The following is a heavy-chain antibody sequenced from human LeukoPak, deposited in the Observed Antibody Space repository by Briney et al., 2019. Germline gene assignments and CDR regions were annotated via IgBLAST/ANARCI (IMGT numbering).Heavy chain of an antibody. D-gene: IGHD6-13*01. CDR3: AREPRGSSWTLVRGYFDS. J-gene: IGHJ4*02. CDR1: GGSFRSYD. V-gene: IGHV4-4*07. CDR2: IYTRGST. Sequence: SETLSLTCSVSGGSFRSYDWSWVRQPAGKGLEWIGRIYTRGSTNYNPSLKSRVTMSVDTSKNQFSLKLSSVPAADTAVYYCAREPRGSSWTLVRGYFDSWGQGTLGTVSS.